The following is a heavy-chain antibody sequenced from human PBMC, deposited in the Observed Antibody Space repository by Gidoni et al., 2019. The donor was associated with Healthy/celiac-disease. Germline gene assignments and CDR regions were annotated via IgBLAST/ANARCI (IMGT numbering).Heavy chain of an antibody. CDR1: GGTFSSYA. CDR2: IIPIFGTA. J-gene: IGHJ2*01. D-gene: IGHD3-22*01. V-gene: IGHV1-69*01. CDR3: ARGYYYDSSASQYWYFDL. Sequence: QVQLVQSGAEVKKPGSSVKVSCKASGGTFSSYAISWVRQAPGQGLGWMGGIIPIFGTANYEQKFQGRVTITADESTSTAYMELSSLRSEDTAVYYCARGYYYDSSASQYWYFDLWGRGTLVTVSS.